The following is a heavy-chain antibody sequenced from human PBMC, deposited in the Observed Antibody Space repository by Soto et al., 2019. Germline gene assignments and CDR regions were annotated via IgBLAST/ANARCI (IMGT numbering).Heavy chain of an antibody. CDR1: GFSFSDYY. D-gene: IGHD5-18*01. CDR2: ISTRGSTI. J-gene: IGHJ3*02. CDR3: ARDYSYGLHDTFDI. V-gene: IGHV3-11*01. Sequence: QVQLVESGGGLVKPGGSLRLSCAASGFSFSDYYMSWIRQAPGKGLEWVSYISTRGSTIYYADSVKGRFTISRDNAKNAPYPQMNSLRAEDTAVYYWARDYSYGLHDTFDIWGQGTMVTVSS.